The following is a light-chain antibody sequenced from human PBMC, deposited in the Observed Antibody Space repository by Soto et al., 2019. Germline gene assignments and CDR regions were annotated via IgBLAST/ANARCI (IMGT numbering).Light chain of an antibody. CDR1: SSDVGGYNY. CDR3: AAWDDSLNVHVV. J-gene: IGLJ2*01. Sequence: QSALTQPASVSGSPGQSITISCTGTSSDVGGYNYVSWYQQHPGKAPKLLIYSNNQRPSGVPDRFSGSKSGTSASLAISGLQSEDEADYYCAAWDDSLNVHVVFGGGTKLTVL. CDR2: SNN. V-gene: IGLV2-14*01.